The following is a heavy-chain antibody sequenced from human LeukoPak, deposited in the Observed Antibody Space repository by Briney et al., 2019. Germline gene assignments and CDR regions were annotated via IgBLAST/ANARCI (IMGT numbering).Heavy chain of an antibody. CDR2: TNYSGST. CDR1: GGSISSGGHY. J-gene: IGHJ6*02. V-gene: IGHV4-31*03. D-gene: IGHD3-3*01. Sequence: SQTLSLTCTVSGGSISSGGHYWSWIRQHPGKGLEWIGYTNYSGSTYYNPSLKSRVTISVDTSQNQFSLKLSSVTAADTAVYYCARDEAIFGAGYYYGMDVWSQGTTVTVSS. CDR3: ARDEAIFGAGYYYGMDV.